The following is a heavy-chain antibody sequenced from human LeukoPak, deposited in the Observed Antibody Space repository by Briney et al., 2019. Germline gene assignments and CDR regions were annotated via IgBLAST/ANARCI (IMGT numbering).Heavy chain of an antibody. CDR2: ISSDGGNK. J-gene: IGHJ4*02. CDR3: VKTIAVPGNFDY. V-gene: IGHV3-30*14. CDR1: GFTFSGYA. D-gene: IGHD6-19*01. Sequence: PGRSLRLSCAASGFTFSGYAMHWVRQAPGKGLGWVAFISSDGGNKYYADSVKGRFTISRDNTKNTLYLQMGSLRAEDTAVYYCVKTIAVPGNFDYWGQGTLVTVSS.